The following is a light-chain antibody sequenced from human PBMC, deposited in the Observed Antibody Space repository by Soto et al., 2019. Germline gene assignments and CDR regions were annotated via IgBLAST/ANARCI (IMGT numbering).Light chain of an antibody. CDR2: YDD. Sequence: QSVLTQPPSVSEAPRRRVTISCSGSSSNIGNNAVNWYQQLPGKAPKLLIYYDDLLPSGVSDRFSGSKSGTSASLAISGLQSEDEADYYCAAWDDSLNGFYVFGTGTKLTVL. CDR1: SSNIGNNA. J-gene: IGLJ1*01. V-gene: IGLV1-36*01. CDR3: AAWDDSLNGFYV.